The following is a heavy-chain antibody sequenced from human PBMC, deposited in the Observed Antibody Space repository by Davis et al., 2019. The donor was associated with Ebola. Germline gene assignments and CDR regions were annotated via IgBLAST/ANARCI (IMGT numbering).Heavy chain of an antibody. CDR2: ISYDGSKK. CDR1: GFTFSTYG. CDR3: VKARHGDFEY. D-gene: IGHD3-10*01. V-gene: IGHV3-30*18. Sequence: PGGSLRLSCAASGFTFSTYGMHWVRQAPGKGLEWVAVISYDGSKKYYADSVKGRFTISRDNSKNTLYLQMNSLRAEDTAVYYCVKARHGDFEYWGQGTLVTVSS. J-gene: IGHJ4*02.